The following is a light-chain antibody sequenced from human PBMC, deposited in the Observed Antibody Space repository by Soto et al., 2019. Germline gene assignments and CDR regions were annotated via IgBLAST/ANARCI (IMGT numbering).Light chain of an antibody. CDR3: LRDYSYRWT. J-gene: IGKJ1*01. V-gene: IGKV1-6*01. CDR2: AAS. CDR1: QGIRSD. Sequence: AIPMTQSPSSLSASLGDRVTISCRASQGIRSDLGWYQQKPGNAPRLLIYAASSIPSGVPSRFSGSGTGTDFTLTSRSLEAEAVATYHCLRDYSYRWTFGQGTRVE.